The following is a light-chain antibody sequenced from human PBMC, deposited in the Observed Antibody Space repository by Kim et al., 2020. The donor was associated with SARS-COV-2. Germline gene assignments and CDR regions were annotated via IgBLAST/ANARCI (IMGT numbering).Light chain of an antibody. Sequence: GQSFTISCTGTSRDVGGYNYVSWYQQHPGKAPKLMIYEVNKRPSGVPDRFSGSKSGNTASLTVSGLQAEDEADYYCSSYAGSDNYVFGTGTKVTVL. V-gene: IGLV2-8*01. CDR1: SRDVGGYNY. J-gene: IGLJ1*01. CDR3: SSYAGSDNYV. CDR2: EVN.